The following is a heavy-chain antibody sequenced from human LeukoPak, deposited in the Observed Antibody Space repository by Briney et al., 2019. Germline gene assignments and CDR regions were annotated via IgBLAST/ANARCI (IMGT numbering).Heavy chain of an antibody. V-gene: IGHV1-18*01. CDR3: ARPRSLMTRDAFDI. CDR1: GYTFTRYD. J-gene: IGHJ3*02. Sequence: ASVKVSCKASGYTFTRYDINWVRQAPGQGLEWMGWISGYNGNTNYAQKFPGRVTMTTDTSTSTVYLELRSLRSDDTAVYYCARPRSLMTRDAFDIWGQGTMVTVSS. CDR2: ISGYNGNT. D-gene: IGHD4-11*01.